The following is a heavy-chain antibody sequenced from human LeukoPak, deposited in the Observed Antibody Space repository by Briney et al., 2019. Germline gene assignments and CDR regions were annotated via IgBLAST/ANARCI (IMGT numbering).Heavy chain of an antibody. D-gene: IGHD2-15*01. CDR1: VFTVSSNY. V-gene: IGHV3-53*01. Sequence: GGSMILSCAASVFTVSSNYMSWVRQAPGKGLEWVSVIYSGGSTYYADSVKGRFTISRDNSKNTLYLQMNSLRAEDTAVYYCARDAFHCSGGSCYSGGAFDIWGQGTMVTVSS. J-gene: IGHJ3*02. CDR3: ARDAFHCSGGSCYSGGAFDI. CDR2: IYSGGST.